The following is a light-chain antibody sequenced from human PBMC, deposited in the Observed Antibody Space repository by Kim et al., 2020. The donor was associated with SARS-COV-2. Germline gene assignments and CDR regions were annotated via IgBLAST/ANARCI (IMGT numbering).Light chain of an antibody. J-gene: IGKJ4*01. V-gene: IGKV3-20*01. Sequence: EIVLTQSPGTLSLSPGERATLSCSASQSVSSSYLAWYQQKPGQAPRLLIYGASSRATGIPDRFSGSGSGTDFTLTISRLEPEDFAVYFCQQYGSSPLTFGVGTKVDIK. CDR1: QSVSSSY. CDR3: QQYGSSPLT. CDR2: GAS.